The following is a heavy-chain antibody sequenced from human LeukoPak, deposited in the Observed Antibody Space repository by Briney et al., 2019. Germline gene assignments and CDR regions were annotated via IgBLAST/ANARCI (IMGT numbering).Heavy chain of an antibody. CDR1: GGSFSGYY. D-gene: IGHD2-8*02. J-gene: IGHJ3*02. CDR3: ARGLVPKKAFDI. Sequence: PSETLSLTCAVYGGSFSGYYWSWIRQPPGKGLEWIGEINHSGSTNYNPSLKSRVTISVDTSKNQFSLKLSSVTAADTAVYYCARGLVPKKAFDIWGQGTMVTVSS. V-gene: IGHV4-34*01. CDR2: INHSGST.